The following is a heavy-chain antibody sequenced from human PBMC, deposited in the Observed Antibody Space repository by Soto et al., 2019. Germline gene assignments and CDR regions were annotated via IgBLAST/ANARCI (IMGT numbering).Heavy chain of an antibody. CDR1: GGSISSSSYY. D-gene: IGHD6-13*01. CDR2: IYYSGST. J-gene: IGHJ6*02. CDR3: ARDQRSSWSQDYYYYGMDV. V-gene: IGHV4-39*02. Sequence: SETLSLTCTVSGGSISSSSYYWGWIRQPPGKGLEWIGNIYYSGSTYYNPSLKSRVTISVDTSKNQFSLKLSSVTAADTAVYYCARDQRSSWSQDYYYYGMDVWGQGTTVTVSS.